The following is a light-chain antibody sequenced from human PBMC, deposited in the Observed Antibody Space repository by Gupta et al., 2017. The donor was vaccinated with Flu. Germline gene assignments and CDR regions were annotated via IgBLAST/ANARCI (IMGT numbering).Light chain of an antibody. Sequence: DIQMTQSPSSLSAFVGDRVTITCRASQSIRNYLNWYQQKPGKAPKILIYAASNLQSGIPLRFSGSGSGTDFTLTISSLQPEDVATYYCQQSNSMPWAFGGGTNVEIK. CDR1: QSIRNY. J-gene: IGKJ4*01. CDR2: AAS. CDR3: QQSNSMPWA. V-gene: IGKV1-39*01.